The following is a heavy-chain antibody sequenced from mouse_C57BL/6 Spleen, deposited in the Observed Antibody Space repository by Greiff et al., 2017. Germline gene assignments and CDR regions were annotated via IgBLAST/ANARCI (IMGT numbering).Heavy chain of an antibody. J-gene: IGHJ3*01. CDR1: GFNIKDYY. D-gene: IGHD1-1*01. Sequence: EVQLQQPGAELVRPGASVKLSCTASGFNIKDYYMHWVKQRPEQGLEWIGRIDPEDGDTEYAPKFQGKATMTADTSSNTAYLQLSSLTSEDTAVYYCTTYPFITTVVAPSYWGQGTLVTVSA. V-gene: IGHV14-1*01. CDR3: TTYPFITTVVAPSY. CDR2: IDPEDGDT.